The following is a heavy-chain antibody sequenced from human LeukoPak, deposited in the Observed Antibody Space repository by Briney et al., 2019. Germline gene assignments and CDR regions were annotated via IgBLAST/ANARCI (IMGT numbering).Heavy chain of an antibody. V-gene: IGHV4-39*01. CDR2: MYYSGSI. CDR3: ASLSWLTTNVY. J-gene: IGHJ4*02. D-gene: IGHD4-11*01. Sequence: SETLSLTCVVSGGSIRTSSYYWAWIRQPPGTGLEWIVSMYYSGSIYYNSSLKSRITVSADTSKDQLSLKLSSVTAADTAVYYCASLSWLTTNVYWGQGTLVTVSS. CDR1: GGSIRTSSYY.